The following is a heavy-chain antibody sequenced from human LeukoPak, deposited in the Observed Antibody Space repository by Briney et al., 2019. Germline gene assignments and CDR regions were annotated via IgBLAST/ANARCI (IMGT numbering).Heavy chain of an antibody. D-gene: IGHD3-22*01. CDR1: GFTFSTFV. CDR3: ARGYYYDSSVAY. V-gene: IGHV3-21*01. CDR2: ISHSSIYI. J-gene: IGHJ4*02. Sequence: GGSLRLSCPASGFTFSTFVFNGVRQAPGKGLEWVSSISHSSIYISYADSVKGRFTISRDNARNSLYLQMDSLRVEDTAVYYCARGYYYDSSVAYWGQGTLVTVSS.